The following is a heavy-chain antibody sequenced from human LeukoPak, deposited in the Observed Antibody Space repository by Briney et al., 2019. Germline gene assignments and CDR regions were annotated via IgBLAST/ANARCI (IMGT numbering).Heavy chain of an antibody. Sequence: GGSLRLSCAASGFTFSSYAMHWVRQAPGKGLEWVAVISYDGSNKYYADSVKGRFTISRDNSKNTLYLQMNSLRAEDTAVYYCARGDIVVVPAAISPPFDYWGQGTLVTVSS. D-gene: IGHD2-2*02. V-gene: IGHV3-30-3*01. CDR1: GFTFSSYA. J-gene: IGHJ4*02. CDR2: ISYDGSNK. CDR3: ARGDIVVVPAAISPPFDY.